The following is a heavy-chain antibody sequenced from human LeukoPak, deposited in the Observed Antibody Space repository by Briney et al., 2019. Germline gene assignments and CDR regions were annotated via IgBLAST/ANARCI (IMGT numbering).Heavy chain of an antibody. CDR3: ARENGCGGDCYYFDY. V-gene: IGHV3-20*04. CDR1: GFTFGAFG. Sequence: GGSLRLSCAASGFTFGAFGMSWVRQAPGKGLEWVSGINWNGGTTAYADSVKGRFTISRDNAKNSLYLQTNSLRAEDTALYYCARENGCGGDCYYFDYWGQGTLVTVSS. J-gene: IGHJ4*02. CDR2: INWNGGTT. D-gene: IGHD2-21*01.